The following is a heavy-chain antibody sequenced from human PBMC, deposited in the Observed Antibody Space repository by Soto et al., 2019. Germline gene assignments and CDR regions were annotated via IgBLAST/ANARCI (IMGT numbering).Heavy chain of an antibody. CDR3: AREDILGARSFDY. D-gene: IGHD1-26*01. Sequence: GGALRLSCAGSGFNFRSLCVNWVRQAPGKGLEWVSYISSGSKTIFYADSVKGRFTVSRDNAKNSQYLQMNSLRDEDTAVYYCAREDILGARSFDYWGQGTLVTVSS. V-gene: IGHV3-48*02. CDR2: ISSGSKTI. CDR1: GFNFRSLC. J-gene: IGHJ4*02.